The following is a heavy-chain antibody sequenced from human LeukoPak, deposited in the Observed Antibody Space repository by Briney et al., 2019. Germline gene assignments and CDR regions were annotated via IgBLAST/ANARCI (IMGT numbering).Heavy chain of an antibody. D-gene: IGHD3-10*01. Sequence: GASVTVSCKASGGTFSSYAISWVRQAPGQGLEWMGGIIPIFGTANYAQKFQGRVTITADESTSTAYMELSSLRSEDTAVYYCAREGTGPYYYGSGSYSSWFDPWGQGTLVTVSS. CDR2: IIPIFGTA. CDR1: GGTFSSYA. V-gene: IGHV1-69*13. J-gene: IGHJ5*02. CDR3: AREGTGPYYYGSGSYSSWFDP.